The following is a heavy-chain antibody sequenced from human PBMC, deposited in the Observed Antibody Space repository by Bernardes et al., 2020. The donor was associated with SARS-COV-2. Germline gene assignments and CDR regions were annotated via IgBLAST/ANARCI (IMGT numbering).Heavy chain of an antibody. CDR1: GFTFSSYE. V-gene: IGHV3-48*03. CDR2: ISSSGSTI. J-gene: IGHJ1*01. D-gene: IGHD4-17*01. CDR3: ASLMTTVTTGVEYFQH. Sequence: GGSLRLSCAASGFTFSSYEMNWVRQAPGKGLEWVSYISSSGSTIYYADSVKGRFTISRDNAKNSLYLQMNSLRAEDTAVYYCASLMTTVTTGVEYFQHWGQGTLVTVSS.